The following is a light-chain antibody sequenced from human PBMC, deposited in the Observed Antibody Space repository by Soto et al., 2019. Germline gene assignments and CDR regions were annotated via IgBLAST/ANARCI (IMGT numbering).Light chain of an antibody. J-gene: IGLJ1*01. CDR1: SSDVGDYNY. CDR2: EVS. V-gene: IGLV2-14*01. Sequence: QSAVTQPASVSGSPGQSITISCTGTSSDVGDYNYVSWYQQHPGKAPKLMIYEVSNRPSGVSNRFSGSKSGNTASLTISGLQAEDEADYDCSSYTSSSTLYVFGTGTKVSVL. CDR3: SSYTSSSTLYV.